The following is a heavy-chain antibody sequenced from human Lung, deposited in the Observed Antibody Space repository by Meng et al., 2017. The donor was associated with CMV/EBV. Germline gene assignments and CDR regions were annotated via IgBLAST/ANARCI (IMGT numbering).Heavy chain of an antibody. CDR3: ARGKQDAWELLAY. V-gene: IGHV4-4*02. CDR1: GVSISSNIR. J-gene: IGHJ4*02. CDR2: IDDSGST. D-gene: IGHD1-26*01. Sequence: AQLVESGPGLVKPSGTLSLPCGVSGVSISSNIRWTWVRQPPGKGLEWIGDIDDSGSTNYNPSLNSRISISLDKSKNHFSLKVNSVTAADTAVYYCARGKQDAWELLAYWGQGALVTVSS.